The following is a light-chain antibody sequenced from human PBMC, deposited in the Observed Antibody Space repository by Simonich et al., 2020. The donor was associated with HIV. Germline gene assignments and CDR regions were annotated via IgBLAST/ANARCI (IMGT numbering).Light chain of an antibody. CDR3: SSYTSSSTLV. CDR2: DVK. J-gene: IGLJ3*02. V-gene: IGLV2-14*01. Sequence: QSALTQPASVSGSPGQSITISCTGSSSDVGGYTYVSWYQQPPGKAPKLMIYDVKKRPSGGSNRVSGSKSGNTASLTISGLQAEDEADYYCSSYTSSSTLVFGGGTKLTVL. CDR1: SSDVGGYTY.